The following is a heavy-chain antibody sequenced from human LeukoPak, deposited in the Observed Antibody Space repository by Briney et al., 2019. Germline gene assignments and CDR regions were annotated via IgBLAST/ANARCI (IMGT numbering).Heavy chain of an antibody. Sequence: GGSLRLSCAASGFTVSSNYMSWVRQAPGKGLEWVSVICSGGSTYYADSVEGRFTISRDNTKNTLYLQMNSLRAEDTAVYYCARCRGHYDILTGYYFDYWGQGTLVTVSS. CDR2: ICSGGST. D-gene: IGHD3-9*01. CDR3: ARCRGHYDILTGYYFDY. J-gene: IGHJ4*02. CDR1: GFTVSSNY. V-gene: IGHV3-53*01.